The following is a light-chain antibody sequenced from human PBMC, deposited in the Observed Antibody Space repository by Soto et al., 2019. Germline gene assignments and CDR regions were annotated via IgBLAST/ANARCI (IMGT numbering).Light chain of an antibody. J-gene: IGLJ3*02. CDR3: QLWDSRTDHWV. CDR1: NIGNKS. V-gene: IGLV3-21*02. CDR2: AHS. Sequence: SYELTQPPSVSVAPGQTAKMPCGGNNIGNKSVHWYQQKPGQAPVLVVYAHSDRPSGIPERFSGSVSGNTSTLTIISVEAGDEADYYCQLWDSRTDHWVFGGGTQLTVL.